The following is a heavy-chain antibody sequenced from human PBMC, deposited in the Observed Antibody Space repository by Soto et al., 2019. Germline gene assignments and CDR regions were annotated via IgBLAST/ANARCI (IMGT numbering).Heavy chain of an antibody. CDR2: IYRGGDT. CDR1: GFTVSYNY. CDR3: ARGMYGSGSYYIGDAFDM. J-gene: IGHJ3*02. V-gene: IGHV3-53*01. Sequence: GGSLRLSCAVSGFTVSYNYMNWVRRAPGKGLEWVSVIYRGGDTFYADSVKGRFTISRDNSKNTLYLQMNSLRAEDTAVYYCARGMYGSGSYYIGDAFDMWGQGTMVTV. D-gene: IGHD3-10*01.